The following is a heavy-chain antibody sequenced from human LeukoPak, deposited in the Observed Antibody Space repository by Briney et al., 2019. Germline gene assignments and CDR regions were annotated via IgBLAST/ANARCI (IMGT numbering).Heavy chain of an antibody. CDR3: ARSNYYSSGTYYNDF. CDR2: LYWDDDK. V-gene: IGHV2-5*02. CDR1: DFSLSTTGVD. D-gene: IGHD3-10*01. Sequence: SGPTLVNPTQTLTLTCIFSDFSLSTTGVDVAWIRQPPGKALEWLALLYWDDDKRYSPSLKSRLTITKDTSKNHVVLTMTNMDPVDTATYYCARSNYYSSGTYYNDFWGQGTLVTVSS. J-gene: IGHJ4*02.